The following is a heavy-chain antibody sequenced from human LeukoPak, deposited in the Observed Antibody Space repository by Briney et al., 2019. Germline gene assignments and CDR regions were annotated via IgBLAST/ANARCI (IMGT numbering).Heavy chain of an antibody. CDR3: AREYYYGSGSNPCDY. J-gene: IGHJ4*02. Sequence: PGGSLRLSCAASGFTFSSYGMHWVRQAPGKGLEYVSAISSNGGSTYYANSVKGRFTISRDNSKNTLYLQMNSLRAEDTAVYYCAREYYYGSGSNPCDYWGQGTLVTVSS. CDR2: ISSNGGST. V-gene: IGHV3-64*01. D-gene: IGHD3-10*01. CDR1: GFTFSSYG.